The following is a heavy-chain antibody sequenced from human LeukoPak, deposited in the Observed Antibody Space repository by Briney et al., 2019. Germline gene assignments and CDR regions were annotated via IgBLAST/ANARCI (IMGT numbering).Heavy chain of an antibody. CDR1: GGSISTFY. D-gene: IGHD3-22*01. V-gene: IGHV4-59*12. Sequence: PSETLSLTCTVSGGSISTFYWSWIRQPPGKGLEWIGDVYHTGSTNYNPSLKSRVTISLDTSKNQFSLKLSSVTAAGTALYYCARNFYASSGYYLDDFYFDYWGQGTLVTVSS. J-gene: IGHJ4*02. CDR3: ARNFYASSGYYLDDFYFDY. CDR2: VYHTGST.